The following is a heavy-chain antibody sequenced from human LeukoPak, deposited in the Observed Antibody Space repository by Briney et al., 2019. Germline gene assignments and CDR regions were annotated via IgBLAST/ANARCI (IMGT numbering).Heavy chain of an antibody. J-gene: IGHJ4*02. V-gene: IGHV3-9*01. Sequence: GGSLRLSCAASGFTFDDYAMHWVRQAPGKGLEWVSGISWNSGSIGYADSVKGRFTISRDNAKNSLYLQMNSLRAEDTAVYYCAKHVASDYWGQGTLVTVSS. CDR1: GFTFDDYA. CDR3: AKHVASDY. CDR2: ISWNSGSI.